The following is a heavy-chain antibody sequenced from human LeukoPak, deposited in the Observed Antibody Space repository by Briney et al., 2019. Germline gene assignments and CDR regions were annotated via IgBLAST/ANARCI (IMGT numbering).Heavy chain of an antibody. CDR3: ARASISQSYYYYGMDV. CDR1: GYTFTSYG. D-gene: IGHD3-3*01. V-gene: IGHV1-18*01. CDR2: ISAYNGNT. Sequence: ASVKVSCKPSGYTFTSYGISWVRQAPRQGLAWMGWISAYNGNTNYAQKLQGRVTMTTDTSTSTAYMELRSLRSDDTAVYYCARASISQSYYYYGMDVWGQGTTVTVSS. J-gene: IGHJ6*02.